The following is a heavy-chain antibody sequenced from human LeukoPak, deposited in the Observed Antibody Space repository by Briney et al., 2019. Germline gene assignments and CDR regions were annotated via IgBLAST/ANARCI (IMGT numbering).Heavy chain of an antibody. Sequence: PGGSLRLSCAASGFTFSDYYMSWIRQAPGKGLEWVSYISSSGSTIYYADSVKGRFTISRDNAKNSLYLQMNSLRAEDTAVYYCARDLRIAAAIYYFDYWGQGTLVTVSS. CDR1: GFTFSDYY. CDR3: ARDLRIAAAIYYFDY. V-gene: IGHV3-11*04. D-gene: IGHD6-13*01. J-gene: IGHJ4*02. CDR2: ISSSGSTI.